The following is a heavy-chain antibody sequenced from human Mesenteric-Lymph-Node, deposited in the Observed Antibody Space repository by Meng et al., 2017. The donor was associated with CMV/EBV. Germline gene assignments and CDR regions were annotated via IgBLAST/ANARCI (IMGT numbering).Heavy chain of an antibody. J-gene: IGHJ6*02. CDR1: GFTFSGYA. V-gene: IGHV3-23*03. CDR3: ARDYYYGSGSYRHGMDV. Sequence: GESLKISCAASGFTFSGYAMSWVRQAPGKGLEWVSVIHAGDSGTYYADSVKGRFIISRDNSRNTLFLQMNSLRAEDTAVYYCARDYYYGSGSYRHGMDVWGQGTTVTVSS. CDR2: IHAGDSGT. D-gene: IGHD3-10*01.